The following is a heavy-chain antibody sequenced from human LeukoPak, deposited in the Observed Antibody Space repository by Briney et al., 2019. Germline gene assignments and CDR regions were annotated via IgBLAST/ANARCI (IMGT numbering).Heavy chain of an antibody. CDR3: ARSPSPYSSGWYFDY. V-gene: IGHV6-1*01. D-gene: IGHD6-19*01. CDR2: TYQRSKWYN. J-gene: IGHJ4*02. CDR1: GDSVSINSAA. Sequence: KASQTLSLTCAISGDSVSINSAAWNWIRQSPSRGLEWLGRTYQRSKWYNDYAVSVKSRITINPDIPKNQFSLQLNSVTPEDTAVYYCARSPSPYSSGWYFDYWGQGTLVTVSS.